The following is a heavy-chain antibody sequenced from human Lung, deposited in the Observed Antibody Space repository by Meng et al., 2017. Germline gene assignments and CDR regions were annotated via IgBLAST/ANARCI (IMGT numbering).Heavy chain of an antibody. CDR1: GGSFSDYY. CDR3: ARGPTTMAHDFDY. V-gene: IGHV4-34*01. D-gene: IGHD4-11*01. CDR2: INHSGST. J-gene: IGHJ4*02. Sequence: QVHLQQWGAGRLNPSEPLSLTCVVSGGSFSDYYWSWIRQPPGKGLEWIGEINHSGSTNYNPSLESRATISVDTSQNNLSLKLSSVTAADSAVYYCARGPTTMAHDFDYWGQGTLVTVSS.